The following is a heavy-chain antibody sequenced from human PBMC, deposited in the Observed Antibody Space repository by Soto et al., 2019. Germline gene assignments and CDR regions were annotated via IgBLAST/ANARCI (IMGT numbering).Heavy chain of an antibody. CDR3: ARDLTRIHDYGDSHYPAAFQH. D-gene: IGHD4-17*01. V-gene: IGHV1-69*13. Sequence: GASVKVSCKASGGTFSSYAISWVRQAPGQGLEWMGGIIPIFGTANYAQKFQGRVTITADESTSTAYMELSSLRSEDTAVYYCARDLTRIHDYGDSHYPAAFQHWGQGTLVTVSS. CDR1: GGTFSSYA. CDR2: IIPIFGTA. J-gene: IGHJ1*01.